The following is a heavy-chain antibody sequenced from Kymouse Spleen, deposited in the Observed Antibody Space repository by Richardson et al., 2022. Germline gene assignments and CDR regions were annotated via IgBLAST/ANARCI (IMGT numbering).Heavy chain of an antibody. CDR1: GGSISSSSYY. Sequence: QLQLQESGPGLVKPSETLSLTCTVSGGSISSSSYYWGWIRQPPGKGLEWIGSIYYSGSTYYNPSLKSRVTISVDTSKNQFSLKLSSVTAADTAVYYCARRGSSSSDFDYWGQGTLVTVSS. V-gene: IGHV4-39*01. CDR3: ARRGSSSSDFDY. CDR2: IYYSGST. D-gene: IGHD6-6*01. J-gene: IGHJ4*02.